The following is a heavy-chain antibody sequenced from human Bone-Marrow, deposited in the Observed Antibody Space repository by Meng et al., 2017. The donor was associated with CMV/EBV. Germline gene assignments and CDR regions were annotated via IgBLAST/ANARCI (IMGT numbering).Heavy chain of an antibody. Sequence: SQTLSLTCAISVDIVSSNSAAWNWIRQSPSRGLEWLGRTYYRSKWYNDYAVSVNSRITINPDTSKNQFSLQLNSVTPEDTAVYYCARARYYYDSSGYYFGHWFDPWGQGTLVTVSS. D-gene: IGHD3-22*01. CDR2: TYYRSKWYN. J-gene: IGHJ5*02. V-gene: IGHV6-1*01. CDR1: VDIVSSNSAA. CDR3: ARARYYYDSSGYYFGHWFDP.